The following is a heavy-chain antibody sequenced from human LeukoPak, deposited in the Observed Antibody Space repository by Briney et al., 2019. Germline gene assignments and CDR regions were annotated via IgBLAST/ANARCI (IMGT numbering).Heavy chain of an antibody. CDR2: ISWNSGSI. V-gene: IGHV3-9*01. CDR1: GFTFSSYW. D-gene: IGHD6-13*01. Sequence: PGGSLRLSCAASGFTFSSYWMHWVRQAPGKGLEWVSGISWNSGSIGYADSVKGRFTISRDNAKNSLYLQMNSLRAEDTALYYCAKETGGYSRQLDYWGQGTLVTASS. J-gene: IGHJ4*02. CDR3: AKETGGYSRQLDY.